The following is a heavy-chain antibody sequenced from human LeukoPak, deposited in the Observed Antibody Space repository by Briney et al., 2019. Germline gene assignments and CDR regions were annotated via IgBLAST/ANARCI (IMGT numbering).Heavy chain of an antibody. CDR3: ASPSSGYYTFDY. J-gene: IGHJ4*02. CDR2: ISAYNGNT. D-gene: IGHD3-22*01. Sequence: ASVKVSCKASGYTFTSYGISWVRQAPGQGLEWMGWISAYNGNTNYAQKLQGRVTMTTDTSTSTAYMELRGLRSDDTAVYYCASPSSGYYTFDYWGQGTLVTVSS. V-gene: IGHV1-18*01. CDR1: GYTFTSYG.